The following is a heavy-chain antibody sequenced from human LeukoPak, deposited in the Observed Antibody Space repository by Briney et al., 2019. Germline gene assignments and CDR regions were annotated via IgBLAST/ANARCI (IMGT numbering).Heavy chain of an antibody. CDR2: IYHSGST. D-gene: IGHD3-16*01. CDR3: AREEGDDNRFDP. Sequence: SETLSLTCTVSGGSITSGGYYWSWIRQPPGKGLEWIGYIYHSGSTYYNPSLKSRVTISVDRSKNQFSLKLSSVTAADTAVYYCAREEGDDNRFDPWGQGTLVTVSS. J-gene: IGHJ5*02. V-gene: IGHV4-30-2*01. CDR1: GGSITSGGYY.